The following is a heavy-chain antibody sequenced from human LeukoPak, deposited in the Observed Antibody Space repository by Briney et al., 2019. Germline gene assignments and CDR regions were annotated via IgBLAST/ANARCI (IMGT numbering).Heavy chain of an antibody. CDR3: ARDAHFGGVFDI. CDR1: GFTFSSYW. D-gene: IGHD2-21*01. CDR2: IKQDGSEK. Sequence: GGSLRLSCAVSGFTFSSYWMSWVRQARGKGLEWVANIKQDGSEKYYVDSVKGRFTISRDNAKSSLYLQMNSLRGEDTALYYCARDAHFGGVFDIWGQGTMVTVSS. V-gene: IGHV3-7*03. J-gene: IGHJ3*02.